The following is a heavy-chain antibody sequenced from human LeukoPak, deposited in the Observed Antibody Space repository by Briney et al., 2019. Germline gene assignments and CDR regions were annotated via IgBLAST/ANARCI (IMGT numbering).Heavy chain of an antibody. Sequence: SVKVSCKASGGTFSSYAISWVRQAPGQGLEWMGRIIPILGIANYAQKFQGRVTITADKSTSTAYMELSSLRAEDTAVYYCAKALDIVVVPAAISDYWGQGTLVTVSS. CDR1: GGTFSSYA. CDR3: AKALDIVVVPAAISDY. CDR2: IIPILGIA. V-gene: IGHV1-69*04. J-gene: IGHJ4*02. D-gene: IGHD2-2*02.